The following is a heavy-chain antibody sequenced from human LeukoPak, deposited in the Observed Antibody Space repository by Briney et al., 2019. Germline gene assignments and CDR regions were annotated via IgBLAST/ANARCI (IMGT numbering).Heavy chain of an antibody. Sequence: GGSLRLSCAASGFTFSVYAISWVRQAPGKGLEWVSAISGSGGNTYYADSVKGRFTISRDNSKNTVSLQMNSLRAEDTAVYYCARDGGNSWDYWGQGTLVTVSS. D-gene: IGHD6-13*01. J-gene: IGHJ4*02. V-gene: IGHV3-23*01. CDR1: GFTFSVYA. CDR3: ARDGGNSWDY. CDR2: ISGSGGNT.